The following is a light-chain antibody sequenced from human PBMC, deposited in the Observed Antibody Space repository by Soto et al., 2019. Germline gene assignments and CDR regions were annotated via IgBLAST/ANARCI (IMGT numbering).Light chain of an antibody. CDR1: SSNVGTTF. CDR2: END. V-gene: IGLV1-51*02. Sequence: QSVLTQPPSVSAAPGQEGTISCSGSSSNVGTTFVCWYQQLPGTAPELLIYENDKRPSGIPDRFSGSKSGTAAALAITGLQPGDEVDYYCGTWDSSLNGGVFGGGTKVTVL. CDR3: GTWDSSLNGGV. J-gene: IGLJ3*02.